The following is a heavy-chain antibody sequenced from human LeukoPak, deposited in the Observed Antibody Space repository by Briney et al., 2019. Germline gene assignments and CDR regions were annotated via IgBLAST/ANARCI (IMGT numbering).Heavy chain of an antibody. CDR3: ARGRWLQLWGDY. V-gene: IGHV1-2*02. CDR1: GYTFTDYY. Sequence: GASVKVSCKASGYTFTDYYIHWVRQAPGQGPEWMGWINSNTGDTKYAQKFQDRVTLTQDTSISTAYMELSRLESDDTAVFYCARGRWLQLWGDYWGKGTPLTVSS. J-gene: IGHJ4*02. CDR2: INSNTGDT. D-gene: IGHD5-18*01.